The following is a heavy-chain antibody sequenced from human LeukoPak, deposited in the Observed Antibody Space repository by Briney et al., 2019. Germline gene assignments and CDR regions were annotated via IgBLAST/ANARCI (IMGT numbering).Heavy chain of an antibody. J-gene: IGHJ4*02. CDR1: GFTFSSYW. Sequence: PGGSLRLSCAASGFTFSSYWMSWVRQAPGKGLEWVSYISSSGSTIYYADSVKGRFTISRDNAKNSLYLQMNSLRAEDTAVYYCARRGRIVGATDYWGQGTLVTVSS. V-gene: IGHV3-48*04. CDR3: ARRGRIVGATDY. CDR2: ISSSGSTI. D-gene: IGHD1-26*01.